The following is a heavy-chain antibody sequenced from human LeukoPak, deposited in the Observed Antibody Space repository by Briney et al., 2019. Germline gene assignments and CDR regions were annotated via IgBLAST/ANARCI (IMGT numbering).Heavy chain of an antibody. V-gene: IGHV3-21*01. CDR2: ISSSSSYI. D-gene: IGHD3-22*01. CDR1: GFTVSSNY. CDR3: ARDRSGLQYDYYDSSGYYYGAFDI. Sequence: GGSLRLSCAASGFTVSSNYMSWVRQAPGKGLEWVSSISSSSSYIYYADSVKGRFTISRDNAKNSLYLQMNSLRAEDTAVYYCARDRSGLQYDYYDSSGYYYGAFDIWGQGTMVTVSS. J-gene: IGHJ3*02.